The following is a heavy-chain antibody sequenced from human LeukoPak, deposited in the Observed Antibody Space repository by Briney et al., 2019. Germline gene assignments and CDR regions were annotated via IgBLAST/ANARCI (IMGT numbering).Heavy chain of an antibody. CDR1: GESFSGYY. CDR2: INHRGST. J-gene: IGHJ4*02. CDR3: ARGQRTWYYFDY. D-gene: IGHD6-25*01. Sequence: PSETLSLTCAVYGESFSGYYWSWIRQPPGKGLEWIGEINHRGSTNYNPSLKSRVTMSVDTSKNQFSLKLSSVTAADTAVYYCARGQRTWYYFDYWGQGTLVTVSS. V-gene: IGHV4-34*01.